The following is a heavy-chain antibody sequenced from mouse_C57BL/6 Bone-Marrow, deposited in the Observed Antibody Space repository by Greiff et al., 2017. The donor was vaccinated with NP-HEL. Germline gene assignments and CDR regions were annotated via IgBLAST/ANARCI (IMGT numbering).Heavy chain of an antibody. CDR1: GYAFSSSW. V-gene: IGHV1-82*01. CDR2: IYPGDGDT. Sequence: VQLQESGPELVKPGASVKISCKASGYAFSSSWMNWVKQRPGKGLEWIGRIYPGDGDTNYNGKFKGKATLTADKSSSTAYMQLSSLTSEDSAVYFCARKGSSDWGQGTTLTVSS. CDR3: ARKGSSD. J-gene: IGHJ2*01. D-gene: IGHD1-1*01.